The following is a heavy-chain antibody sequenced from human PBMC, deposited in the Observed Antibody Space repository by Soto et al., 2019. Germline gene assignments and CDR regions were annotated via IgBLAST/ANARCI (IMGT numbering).Heavy chain of an antibody. V-gene: IGHV3-11*01. CDR2: ISSSVYTI. CDR1: GFTFSDYY. Sequence: QVKVVESGGGLVKPGGTLRLSCAASGFTFSDYYMSWIRQAPGKGLEWVSYISSSVYTIYYADSVKGRFTISRDNAKNSLYRQLNSLRAEYTAVYYCARVGPPLDYWGQGTLVTVSS. CDR3: ARVGPPLDY. J-gene: IGHJ4*02.